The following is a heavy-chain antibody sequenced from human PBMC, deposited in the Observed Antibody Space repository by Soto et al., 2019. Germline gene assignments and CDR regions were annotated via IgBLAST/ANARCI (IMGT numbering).Heavy chain of an antibody. CDR1: GFSFSNYA. CDR3: AKMLTIVRGATGLRDFDF. CDR2: ISGPGSTI. J-gene: IGHJ4*02. Sequence: EVHLLEAGGNLIQPGGSLRLSCAASGFSFSNYAMSWVRQAPGQGLEWLSAISGPGSTIYYADSVKGRFTISRDNSKNTLYLQMNSLTGEDTAVYYCAKMLTIVRGATGLRDFDFWGQGTLVTVSS. V-gene: IGHV3-23*01. D-gene: IGHD3-10*01.